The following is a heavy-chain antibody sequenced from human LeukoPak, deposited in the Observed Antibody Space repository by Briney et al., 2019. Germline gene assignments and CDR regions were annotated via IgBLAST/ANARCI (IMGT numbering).Heavy chain of an antibody. D-gene: IGHD6-6*01. J-gene: IGHJ4*02. V-gene: IGHV3-21*01. CDR1: GFTFSSYS. CDR3: ARDMFSSSCLFDY. CDR2: ISSSSSYI. Sequence: GGSLRLSCAGSGFTFSSYSMHWVRQAPGKGLEWVSSISSSSSYIYYADSVKGRFTISRDNAKNSLYLQMNSLRAEDTAVYYCARDMFSSSCLFDYWGQGTLVTVSS.